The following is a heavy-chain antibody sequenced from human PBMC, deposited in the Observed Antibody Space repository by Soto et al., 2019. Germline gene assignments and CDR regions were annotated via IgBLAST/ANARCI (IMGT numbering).Heavy chain of an antibody. V-gene: IGHV4-34*01. J-gene: IGHJ5*02. Sequence: PSETLSLTCAVYGGSFSGYYWSWIRQPPGKGLEWIGEINHSGSTNYNPSLKSRVTISVDTSKNQFSLKLSSVTAADTAVYYCARGLGGWNYGWFDPWGQGTLVTVSS. CDR3: ARGLGGWNYGWFDP. D-gene: IGHD1-7*01. CDR1: GGSFSGYY. CDR2: INHSGST.